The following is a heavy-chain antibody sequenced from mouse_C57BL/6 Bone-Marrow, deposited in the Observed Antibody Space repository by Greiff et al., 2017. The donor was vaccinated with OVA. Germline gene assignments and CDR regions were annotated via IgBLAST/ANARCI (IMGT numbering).Heavy chain of an antibody. CDR3: ASLLGGITDYYAMDY. J-gene: IGHJ4*01. CDR2: INPGSGGT. CDR1: GYAFTNYL. D-gene: IGHD2-4*01. Sequence: QVQLKESGAELVRPGTSVKVSCKASGYAFTNYLIEWVKQRPGQGLEWIGVINPGSGGTNYNEKFKGKATLTADKSSSTAYMQLSSLTSEDSAVYFCASLLGGITDYYAMDYWGQGTSVTVSS. V-gene: IGHV1-54*01.